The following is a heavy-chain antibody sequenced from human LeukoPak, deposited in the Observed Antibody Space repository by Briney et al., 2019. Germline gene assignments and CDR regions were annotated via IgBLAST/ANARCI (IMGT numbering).Heavy chain of an antibody. Sequence: SVKVSCKASGGTFSSYAISWVRQAPGQGLEWMGGIIPIFGTANYAQKFQGRVTITTDESTSTAYMELSSLRSEDTAVYYCARSGYGDYTNWYFDLWGRGTLVTVSS. CDR2: IIPIFGTA. CDR1: GGTFSSYA. D-gene: IGHD4-17*01. V-gene: IGHV1-69*05. J-gene: IGHJ2*01. CDR3: ARSGYGDYTNWYFDL.